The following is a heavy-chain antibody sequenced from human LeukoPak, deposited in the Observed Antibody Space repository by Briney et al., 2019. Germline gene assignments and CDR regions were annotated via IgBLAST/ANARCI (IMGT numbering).Heavy chain of an antibody. V-gene: IGHV4-4*07. D-gene: IGHD2-15*01. CDR1: GGSINNYY. J-gene: IGHJ4*02. CDR3: ARDGYCSGGSCHSKFDS. CDR2: VYTTGGT. Sequence: PSETLSLTCTVSGGSINNYYWSWIRQPAGKGLEWIGRVYTTGGTKYNPSLESRVTMSVDKSKNQFSLRLYSVTAADTAVYYCARDGYCSGGSCHSKFDSWGRGTLVTVSS.